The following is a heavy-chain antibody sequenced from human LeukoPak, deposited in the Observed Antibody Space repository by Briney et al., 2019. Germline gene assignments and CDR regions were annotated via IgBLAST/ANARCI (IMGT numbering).Heavy chain of an antibody. CDR1: GGSISSNY. CDR2: IYYRGST. Sequence: PSETLSLTCTLCGGSISSNYWSWLRQPPGKGLEWIGYIYYRGSTNYNPSLKSRATISVDTSKNQFSLKLISVTAADTAVYYCARGEYQLLYGLFDPWGQGTLVTVSS. CDR3: ARGEYQLLYGLFDP. D-gene: IGHD2-2*02. J-gene: IGHJ5*02. V-gene: IGHV4-59*01.